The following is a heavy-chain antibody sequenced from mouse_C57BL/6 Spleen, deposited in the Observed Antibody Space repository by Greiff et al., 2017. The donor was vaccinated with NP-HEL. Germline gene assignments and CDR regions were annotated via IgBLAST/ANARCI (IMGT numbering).Heavy chain of an antibody. D-gene: IGHD1-1*02. CDR1: GFTFSDYY. Sequence: EVKLMESEGGLVQPGSSMKLSCTASGFTFSDYYMAWVRQVPEKGLEWVANINYDGSSTYYLDSLKSRFIISRDNAKNILYLQMSSLKSEDTATYYCARGVEGAMDYWGQGTSVTVSS. CDR2: INYDGSST. V-gene: IGHV5-16*01. CDR3: ARGVEGAMDY. J-gene: IGHJ4*01.